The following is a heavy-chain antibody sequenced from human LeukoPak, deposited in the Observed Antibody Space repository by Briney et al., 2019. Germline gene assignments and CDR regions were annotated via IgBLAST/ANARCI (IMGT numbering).Heavy chain of an antibody. J-gene: IGHJ6*03. D-gene: IGHD2-2*01. CDR2: IYYTGNT. Sequence: SETLSLTCTVSGGSISSGGYYWSWIRQHPGKGLEWLGYIYYTGNTYYNPSLKSRVTISSDTSENEFSLNLNSVTAADTAVYYCARAPGYCSTTSCEYYYYMDVWGKGTTVTVSS. V-gene: IGHV4-31*03. CDR1: GGSISSGGYY. CDR3: ARAPGYCSTTSCEYYYYMDV.